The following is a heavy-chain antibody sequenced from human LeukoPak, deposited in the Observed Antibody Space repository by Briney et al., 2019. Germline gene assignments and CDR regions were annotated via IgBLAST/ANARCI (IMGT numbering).Heavy chain of an antibody. D-gene: IGHD3-22*01. CDR1: GGSISSYY. CDR3: ARHPRITMIVASRSFDY. J-gene: IGHJ4*02. V-gene: IGHV4-59*12. CDR2: IYYSGST. Sequence: SETLSLTCTVSGGSISSYYWSWIRQPPGKGLEWIGYIYYSGSTNYNPSLKSRVTMSVDTSKNQFSLKLSSVTAADTAVYYCARHPRITMIVASRSFDYWGQGTLVTVSS.